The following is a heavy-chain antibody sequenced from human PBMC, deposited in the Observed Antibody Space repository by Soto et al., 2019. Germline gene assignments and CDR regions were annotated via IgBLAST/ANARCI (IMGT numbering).Heavy chain of an antibody. CDR3: ARSGRGIVVVPAAIGDAFDI. CDR2: IYYSGST. V-gene: IGHV4-39*01. J-gene: IGHJ3*02. D-gene: IGHD2-2*02. CDR1: GGSISSSSYY. Sequence: SETLSLTCTVSGGSISSSSYYWGWIRQPPGKGLEWIGSIYYSGSTYYNPSLKSRVTISVDTSKNQYSLKLSSVTAADTAVYYFARSGRGIVVVPAAIGDAFDIWGQGTMVTVSS.